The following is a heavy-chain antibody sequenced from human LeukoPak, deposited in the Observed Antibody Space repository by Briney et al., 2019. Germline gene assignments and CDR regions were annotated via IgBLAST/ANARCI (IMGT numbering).Heavy chain of an antibody. Sequence: GGSLRLSCAASGFTLSSYAMHWVRQAPGKGLEWAAVISYDGSNKYYADSVKGRFTISRDNSKNTLYLQMNSLRAEDTAVYYCARTAMAYYYFDYWGQGTLVTVSS. CDR2: ISYDGSNK. CDR1: GFTLSSYA. V-gene: IGHV3-30*04. J-gene: IGHJ4*02. D-gene: IGHD5-18*01. CDR3: ARTAMAYYYFDY.